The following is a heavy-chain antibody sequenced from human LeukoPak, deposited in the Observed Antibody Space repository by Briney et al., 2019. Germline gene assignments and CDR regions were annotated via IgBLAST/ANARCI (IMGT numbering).Heavy chain of an antibody. J-gene: IGHJ4*02. CDR1: GFTFSRHG. V-gene: IGHV3-66*04. CDR2: IYSDGNT. CDR3: ATPSGGY. Sequence: GGSLRLSCAASGFTFSRHGMNWVRQAPGKGLEWVSVIYSDGNTYYAGSVKGRFTISRDNSKNTVYLQMNSLRAEDTAVYYCATPSGGYWGQGTLVTVSS. D-gene: IGHD6-25*01.